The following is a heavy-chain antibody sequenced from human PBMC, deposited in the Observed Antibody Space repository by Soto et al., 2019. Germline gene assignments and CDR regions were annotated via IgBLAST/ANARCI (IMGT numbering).Heavy chain of an antibody. V-gene: IGHV1-3*05. CDR1: GYPFTSSF. CDR3: VRSGTYWAH. Sequence: QVQLVQSGAEEKKPGASVKVSCKASGYPFTSSFMHWVRQAPGRRLAWLGWINAGNGNTQYSQNLQGRVTITRDTSASTAYMEVISLKSEDAAVYYCVRSGTYWAHWGQGTLVTVSS. J-gene: IGHJ4*02. D-gene: IGHD1-26*01. CDR2: INAGNGNT.